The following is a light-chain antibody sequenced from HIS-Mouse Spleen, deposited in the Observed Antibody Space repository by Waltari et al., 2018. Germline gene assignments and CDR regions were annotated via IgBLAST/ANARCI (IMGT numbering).Light chain of an antibody. CDR3: QSYDSSNLV. CDR2: EDN. CDR1: SGSIASNH. Sequence: NFMLTQPHSVSESPGKTVTISCTRSSGSIASNHVQWYQPRPGTAPTPGIYEDNQRPSGVPDRFSGSIDSSSNSASLTISGLKTEDEADYYCQSYDSSNLVFGGGTKLTVL. J-gene: IGLJ3*02. V-gene: IGLV6-57*04.